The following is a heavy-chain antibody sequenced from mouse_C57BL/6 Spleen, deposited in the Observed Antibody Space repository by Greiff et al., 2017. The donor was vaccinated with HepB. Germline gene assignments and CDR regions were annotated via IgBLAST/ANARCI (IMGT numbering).Heavy chain of an antibody. V-gene: IGHV2-2*01. D-gene: IGHD1-1*01. Sequence: QVQLQQSGPGLVQPSQSLSITCTVSGFSLTSYGVHWVRQSPGKGLEWLGVIWSGGNTDYNAAFISRLSISKDNSKSQVFFKMNSLQADDTAIYYCASYYYGSSYAMDYWGQGTSVTVSS. J-gene: IGHJ4*01. CDR2: IWSGGNT. CDR1: GFSLTSYG. CDR3: ASYYYGSSYAMDY.